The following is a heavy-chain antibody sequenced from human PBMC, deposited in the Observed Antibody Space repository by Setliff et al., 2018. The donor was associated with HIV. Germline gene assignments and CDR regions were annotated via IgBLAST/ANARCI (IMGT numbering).Heavy chain of an antibody. D-gene: IGHD7-27*01. V-gene: IGHV3-23*01. Sequence: SVRLSCTTSGFTFSSYVMRWVRQAPGKGLEWISAIGGSGDSTYYADSVKGRFTISRDNSKNTVYLQMNSLGAEYTAVYYCAAGASPGYYYYYMDVWGQGTTVTVS. CDR1: GFTFSSYV. CDR2: IGGSGDST. CDR3: AAGASPGYYYYYMDV. J-gene: IGHJ6*03.